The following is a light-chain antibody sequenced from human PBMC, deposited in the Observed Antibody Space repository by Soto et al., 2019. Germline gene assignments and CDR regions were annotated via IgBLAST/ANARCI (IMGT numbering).Light chain of an antibody. CDR2: EDT. CDR3: CSYAGSGTFV. Sequence: QSVLTQPASVSGSPGQSITISCTGTSSDVGSYDLVSWYQQPPGKAPKLMIYEDTKRPSGISTRFSGSKSGNAASLTISGLQAEDEADYYCCSYAGSGTFVFGTGTNLTVL. CDR1: SSDVGSYDL. V-gene: IGLV2-23*01. J-gene: IGLJ1*01.